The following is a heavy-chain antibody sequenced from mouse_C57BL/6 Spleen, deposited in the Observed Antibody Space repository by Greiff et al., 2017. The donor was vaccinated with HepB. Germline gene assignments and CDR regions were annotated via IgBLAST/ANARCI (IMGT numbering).Heavy chain of an antibody. CDR3: APDYGEEEAWFAY. Sequence: VQLQQSGPELVKPGASVKISCKASGYAFSSSWMNWVKQRPGKGLEWIGRVYPGDGDTNYNGKFKGKATLTADKSSSTAYMQLSSLTSEDSAVYFCAPDYGEEEAWFAYWGQGTLVTVSA. J-gene: IGHJ3*01. V-gene: IGHV1-82*01. CDR2: VYPGDGDT. D-gene: IGHD1-1*01. CDR1: GYAFSSSW.